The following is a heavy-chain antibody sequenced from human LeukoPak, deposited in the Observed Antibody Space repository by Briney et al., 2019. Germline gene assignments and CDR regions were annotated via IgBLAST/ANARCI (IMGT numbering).Heavy chain of an antibody. J-gene: IGHJ4*02. Sequence: SGTLSLTCTVSGGTISSYYWSWIRQPPGKGLEWIGYIYTSGSTNYNPSLKSRVTISVDTSKNQFSLKLSSVTAADTAVYYCARGQEDFDYWGQGTLVTVSS. CDR1: GGTISSYY. V-gene: IGHV4-4*09. CDR2: IYTSGST. CDR3: ARGQEDFDY.